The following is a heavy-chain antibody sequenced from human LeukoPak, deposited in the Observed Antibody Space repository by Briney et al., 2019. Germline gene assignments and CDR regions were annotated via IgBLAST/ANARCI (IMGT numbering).Heavy chain of an antibody. CDR1: GYTFTGYF. CDR3: ARDLRYCRSSSCYGDYYFTT. D-gene: IGHD2-2*01. V-gene: IGHV1-2*02. J-gene: IGHJ4*02. CDR2: INPNSGAT. Sequence: ASVKVSCKASGYTFTGYFMHWVRQAPGQGLEWMGWINPNSGATNYAQKFQGRVTMTRDTSISTAYMELSRLSSDDTAVYYCARDLRYCRSSSCYGDYYFTTGAREPWSPSPQ.